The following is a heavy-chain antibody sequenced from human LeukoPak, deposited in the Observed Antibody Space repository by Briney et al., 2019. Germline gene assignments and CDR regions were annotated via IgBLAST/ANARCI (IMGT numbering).Heavy chain of an antibody. D-gene: IGHD3-22*01. CDR3: ARGPYYYDSSGYPLFDY. J-gene: IGHJ4*02. CDR2: IIPIFGTA. Sequence: GASVKVSCKASGYTFTSYGISWVRQAPGQGLEWMGGIIPIFGTANYAQKFQGRVTITADKSTSTAYMELSSLRSEDTAVYYCARGPYYYDSSGYPLFDYWGQGTLVTVSS. CDR1: GYTFTSYG. V-gene: IGHV1-69*06.